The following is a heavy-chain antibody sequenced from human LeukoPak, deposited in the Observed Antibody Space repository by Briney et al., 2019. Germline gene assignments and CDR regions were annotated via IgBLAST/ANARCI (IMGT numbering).Heavy chain of an antibody. V-gene: IGHV1-18*01. CDR2: ISAYNGNT. D-gene: IGHD5-12*01. CDR1: DYTFTSYG. J-gene: IGHJ4*02. CDR3: ARGQYSGYDFARWVFDY. Sequence: GASVKASCKASDYTFTSYGISWVRQAPGQGLEWMGWISAYNGNTNYAQKLQGRVTMTTDTSTSTAYMELRSLRSDDTAVYYCARGQYSGYDFARWVFDYWGQGTLVTVSS.